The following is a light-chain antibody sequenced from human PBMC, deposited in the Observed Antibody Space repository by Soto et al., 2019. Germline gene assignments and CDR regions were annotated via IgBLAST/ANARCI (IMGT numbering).Light chain of an antibody. Sequence: QSALTQPRSVSGSPGQSVIISCTGTSSDVGDYNYVSWYQQHPGKAPKLLIYAVNMRPSGVPDRFSGSKSGNTASLTISGLQAEDEADYSCCSYAGSYTWVFGGGTKLTVL. V-gene: IGLV2-11*01. J-gene: IGLJ3*02. CDR2: AVN. CDR3: CSYAGSYTWV. CDR1: SSDVGDYNY.